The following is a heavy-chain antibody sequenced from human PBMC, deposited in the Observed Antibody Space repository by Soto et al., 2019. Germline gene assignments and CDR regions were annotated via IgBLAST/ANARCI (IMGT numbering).Heavy chain of an antibody. J-gene: IGHJ4*02. D-gene: IGHD2-21*02. CDR3: ARSIVVVTALDY. Sequence: ASVKVSCKASGYTFPSYTMHWVRQAPGQRLEWMGWINDGNGNTKYSQKFQGRVTITRDTSASTAYMELSSLRSEVTAVYYCARSIVVVTALDYWGQGTLVTVSS. CDR2: INDGNGNT. CDR1: GYTFPSYT. V-gene: IGHV1-3*01.